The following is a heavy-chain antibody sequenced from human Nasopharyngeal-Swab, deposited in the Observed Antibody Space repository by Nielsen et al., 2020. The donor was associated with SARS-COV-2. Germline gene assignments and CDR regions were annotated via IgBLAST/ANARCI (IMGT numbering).Heavy chain of an antibody. CDR2: TYYRSKWYN. CDR3: ARNRGAPPHYYYGMDV. J-gene: IGHJ6*02. Sequence: SETLSLTCAISGDSVSSNSAAWNWIRQSPSRGLEWLGRTYYRSKWYNDYAVSVKSRITINPDTSKNQFSLQLNSVTPEDTAVYYCARNRGAPPHYYYGMDVWGQGTTVTVSS. CDR1: GDSVSSNSAA. V-gene: IGHV6-1*01. D-gene: IGHD2/OR15-2a*01.